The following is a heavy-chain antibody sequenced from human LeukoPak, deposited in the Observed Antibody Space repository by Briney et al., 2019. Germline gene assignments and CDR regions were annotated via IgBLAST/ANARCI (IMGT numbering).Heavy chain of an antibody. J-gene: IGHJ5*02. Sequence: GGSLRLSCAASGFTVSSNYMSWVRQAPGKGLEWVSVIYSGGSTYYADSVKGRFAISRDNSKNTLYLQMNSLRAEDTAAYYCARGYYDSSGYGGFDPWGQGTLVTVSS. D-gene: IGHD3-22*01. CDR3: ARGYYDSSGYGGFDP. V-gene: IGHV3-53*01. CDR2: IYSGGST. CDR1: GFTVSSNY.